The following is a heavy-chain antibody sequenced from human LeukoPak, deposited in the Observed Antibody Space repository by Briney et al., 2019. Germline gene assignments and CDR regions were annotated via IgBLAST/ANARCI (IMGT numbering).Heavy chain of an antibody. Sequence: GESLKISCKGSGYSFTNYWIAWVRQMPGKGLEWMGVIYPGDSDTRYNPSFQGQVTISADRSFGTAYLQWSSLKASDSAIYYCARREATTEYFDFWGQGTLVTVSS. CDR3: ARREATTEYFDF. CDR1: GYSFTNYW. D-gene: IGHD1-7*01. CDR2: IYPGDSDT. V-gene: IGHV5-51*01. J-gene: IGHJ4*02.